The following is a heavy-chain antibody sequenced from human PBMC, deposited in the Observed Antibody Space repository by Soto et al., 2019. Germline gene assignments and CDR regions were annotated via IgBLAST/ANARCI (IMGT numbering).Heavy chain of an antibody. V-gene: IGHV3-53*01. CDR1: GFTVSSNY. CDR3: GRGPHYDGLDY. CDR2: IYSGGST. Sequence: PGGSLRLSCAASGFTVSSNYMSWVRQAPGKGLEWVSVIYSGGSTYYADSVKGRFTISRDNSKNTLYLQMNSLRAEDTAVYYCGRGPHYDGLDYGGQGTLVTFSS. J-gene: IGHJ4*02. D-gene: IGHD3-16*01.